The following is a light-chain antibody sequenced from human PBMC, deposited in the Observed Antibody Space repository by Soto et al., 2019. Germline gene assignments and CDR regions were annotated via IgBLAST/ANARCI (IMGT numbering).Light chain of an antibody. CDR2: SND. CDR3: ATWDDSLNGVV. Sequence: QSVLPQPPSASGTPGQRVSISCSGGSSNIGTNTVNWYQHLPGTAPKLLIFSNDERPSGVPDRFSGSKSGTSASLAISGLQSDDEADYYCATWDDSLNGVVFGGGTKLTVL. V-gene: IGLV1-44*01. CDR1: SSNIGTNT. J-gene: IGLJ2*01.